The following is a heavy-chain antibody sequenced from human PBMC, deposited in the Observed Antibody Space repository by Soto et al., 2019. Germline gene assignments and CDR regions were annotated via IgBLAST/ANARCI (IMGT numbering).Heavy chain of an antibody. V-gene: IGHV4-34*01. D-gene: IGHD7-27*01. CDR2: ISHSGRT. Sequence: PSETLSLTCAFYCGSFSGYYWSWIRQPPGKGLEWIGEISHSGRTNYKSSLKSRVTISVDTSKNQFSLKLSSVTAADTAVYYCAAADWGHNFYYGMDVWGQGTTVTVSS. CDR1: CGSFSGYY. J-gene: IGHJ6*02. CDR3: AAADWGHNFYYGMDV.